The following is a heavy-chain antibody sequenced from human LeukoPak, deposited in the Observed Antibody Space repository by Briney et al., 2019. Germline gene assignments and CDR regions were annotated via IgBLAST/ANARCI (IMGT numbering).Heavy chain of an antibody. CDR3: ARDFGS. V-gene: IGHV4-61*01. Sequence: SETLSLTCTVSGGSVSSGNYYWSWIRQPPGKGLEWIGYVYYSGSTNYNPSLKSRVTISLDTSKNQFSLQLSSVTAADTAVYYCARDFGSWGQGTLVTVSS. CDR2: VYYSGST. CDR1: GGSVSSGNYY. J-gene: IGHJ4*02. D-gene: IGHD3-3*01.